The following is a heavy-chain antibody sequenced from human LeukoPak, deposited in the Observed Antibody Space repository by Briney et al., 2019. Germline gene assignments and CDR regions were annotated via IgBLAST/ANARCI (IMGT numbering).Heavy chain of an antibody. Sequence: ASVKVSCKASGYTFTSYYMHWVRQAPAQGLEWMGIINPSDGSTSYAQKFQGRVTMTRDTSTSTVYMELSSLRSEDTAVYYCARGPFDGYYFDYWGQGTLVTVSS. CDR1: GYTFTSYY. J-gene: IGHJ4*02. D-gene: IGHD3-22*01. CDR2: INPSDGST. V-gene: IGHV1-46*01. CDR3: ARGPFDGYYFDY.